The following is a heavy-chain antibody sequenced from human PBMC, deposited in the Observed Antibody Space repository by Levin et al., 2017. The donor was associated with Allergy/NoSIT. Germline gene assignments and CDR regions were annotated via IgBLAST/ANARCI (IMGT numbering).Heavy chain of an antibody. D-gene: IGHD1-26*01. CDR1: GGSISSSKYY. CDR3: ARHSRGGGTYCDN. V-gene: IGHV4-39*01. CDR2: IYYSGNT. J-gene: IGHJ4*02. Sequence: SETLSLTCTVSGGSISSSKYYWGWFRQPPGKGLEWIASIYYSGNTYYKSSLESRVTISLDTSKNNFSLKLSSVTAADTAVYYCARHSRGGGTYCDNWGQGTLVIVSS.